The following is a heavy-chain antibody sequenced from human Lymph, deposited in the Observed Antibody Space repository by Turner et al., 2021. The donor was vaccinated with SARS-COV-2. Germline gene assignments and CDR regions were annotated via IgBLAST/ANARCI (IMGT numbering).Heavy chain of an antibody. V-gene: IGHV4-30-4*01. CDR2: IYYSGST. J-gene: IGHJ4*02. Sequence: QVQLQESGPGLVKPSQTLSLTCTVSGGSISSGDYYWSWIRQPPGKGLGWIGYIYYSGSTYYHPSLKSQVTISVDTSKNQFSLKLSSVTAADTAVYYCARVVVLRRAYFDYWGQGTLVTVSS. CDR1: GGSISSGDYY. CDR3: ARVVVLRRAYFDY. D-gene: IGHD2-8*01.